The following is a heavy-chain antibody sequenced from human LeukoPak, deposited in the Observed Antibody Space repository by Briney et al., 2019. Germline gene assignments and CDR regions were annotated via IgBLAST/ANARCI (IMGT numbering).Heavy chain of an antibody. J-gene: IGHJ4*02. Sequence: ASVKVSCKASGYTFTSYGFSWVRQAPGQGLEWVGWVSGNNNNADYAEKFQDRVAMTTDTSTTTAYMDLRSLTSDDTAVYYCARGRRPTSGWSGRVYWGQGTLVTVSS. D-gene: IGHD6-19*01. CDR2: VSGNNNNA. V-gene: IGHV1-18*01. CDR1: GYTFTSYG. CDR3: ARGRRPTSGWSGRVY.